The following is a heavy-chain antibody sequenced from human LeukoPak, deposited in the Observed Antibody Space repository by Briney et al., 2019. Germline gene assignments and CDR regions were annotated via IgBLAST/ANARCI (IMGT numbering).Heavy chain of an antibody. V-gene: IGHV3-23*01. CDR1: GFTFRFYA. J-gene: IGHJ3*02. CDR3: AKAYSSSLYGDAFHI. CDR2: ISGDASVS. Sequence: PGGSLRLSCAGSGFTFRFYAMTWVRQAPGEGLEWVSGISGDASVSKHADSVKGRFNISRDNSKNTLYLQLNTLRVEDTAIYYCAKAYSSSLYGDAFHIWGQGTMVTVSP. D-gene: IGHD6-13*01.